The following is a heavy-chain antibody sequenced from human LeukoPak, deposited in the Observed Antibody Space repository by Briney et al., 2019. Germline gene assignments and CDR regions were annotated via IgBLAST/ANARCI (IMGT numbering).Heavy chain of an antibody. CDR1: GFTFSSYA. CDR2: IKEDGSEK. Sequence: GGSLRLSCAASGFTFSSYAMSWVRQAPGKGLEWVANIKEDGSEKYYVDSVKGRFTISRDNAQNSVYLHMNSLTAEDTALYYCARDWVAGVPFDAFDIWGQGTMVSVSS. D-gene: IGHD3-10*01. V-gene: IGHV3-7*03. CDR3: ARDWVAGVPFDAFDI. J-gene: IGHJ3*02.